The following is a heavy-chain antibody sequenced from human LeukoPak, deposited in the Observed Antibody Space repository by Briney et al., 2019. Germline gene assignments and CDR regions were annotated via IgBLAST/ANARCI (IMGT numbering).Heavy chain of an antibody. Sequence: GGSLRLSCAASGFTFSSYAMSWVRQAPGKGLEWVSTISGSADSTYYADSVKGRFTISRDNSENTLYLQMKSLRAEDTAVYYCARGDGYNFFGYWGQGTLVTVSS. CDR3: ARGDGYNFFGY. D-gene: IGHD5-24*01. J-gene: IGHJ4*02. V-gene: IGHV3-23*01. CDR1: GFTFSSYA. CDR2: ISGSADST.